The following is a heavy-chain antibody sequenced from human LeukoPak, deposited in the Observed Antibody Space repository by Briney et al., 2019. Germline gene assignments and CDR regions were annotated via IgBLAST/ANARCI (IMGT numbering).Heavy chain of an antibody. J-gene: IGHJ4*02. D-gene: IGHD2-15*01. CDR3: ARTVGYCSGGSCYFDY. Sequence: SETLSLTCAVSGGSISSGGYSWSWIRQPPGKGLEWIGYIYHSGSTYYNPSLKSRVTISVDRSKNQFSLKLSSVTAADTAVYYCARTVGYCSGGSCYFDYWGQGTLVTVSS. CDR1: GGSISSGGYS. CDR2: IYHSGST. V-gene: IGHV4-30-2*01.